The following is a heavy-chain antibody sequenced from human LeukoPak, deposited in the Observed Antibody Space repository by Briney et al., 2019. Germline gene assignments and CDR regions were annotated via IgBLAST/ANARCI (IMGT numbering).Heavy chain of an antibody. J-gene: IGHJ4*02. CDR3: AKLDGVMSAAGTGDY. D-gene: IGHD6-13*01. V-gene: IGHV3-43D*03. Sequence: GGSLRLSCEASGFTFSSYAMSWVRQAPGKGLEWVSLISWDGGSTYYADSVKGRFTISRDNSKNSLYLQMNSLRAEDTALYYCAKLDGVMSAAGTGDYWGQGTLVTVSS. CDR1: GFTFSSYA. CDR2: ISWDGGST.